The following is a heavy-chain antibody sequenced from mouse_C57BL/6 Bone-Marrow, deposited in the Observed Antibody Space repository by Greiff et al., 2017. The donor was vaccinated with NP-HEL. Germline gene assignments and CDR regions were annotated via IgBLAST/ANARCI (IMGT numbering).Heavy chain of an antibody. J-gene: IGHJ4*01. Sequence: QVQLQQPGAELVKPGASVKVSCKASGYTFTSYWMHWVKQRPGQGLEWIGRIHPSDSDTNYNQKFKGKATLTVDKSASTAYMQLSSLTSEDAAVYYCAIRYYGSSPYYAMDYWGQGTSVTVSS. V-gene: IGHV1-74*01. CDR2: IHPSDSDT. CDR1: GYTFTSYW. D-gene: IGHD1-1*01. CDR3: AIRYYGSSPYYAMDY.